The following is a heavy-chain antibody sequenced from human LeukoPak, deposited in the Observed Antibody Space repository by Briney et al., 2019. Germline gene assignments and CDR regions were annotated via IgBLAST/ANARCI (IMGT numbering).Heavy chain of an antibody. D-gene: IGHD4-17*01. CDR3: ARRNYGDSRRWVDP. CDR1: GYNFKSYD. Sequence: ASVKVSCKASGYNFKSYDINWVRQASGQGLEWMGWMNPHGDYTGYAQKFQDRVTMTRNTSISTAYMELSSLRSEDTAIYYCARRNYGDSRRWVDPWGQGTLVTVSS. J-gene: IGHJ5*02. CDR2: MNPHGDYT. V-gene: IGHV1-8*01.